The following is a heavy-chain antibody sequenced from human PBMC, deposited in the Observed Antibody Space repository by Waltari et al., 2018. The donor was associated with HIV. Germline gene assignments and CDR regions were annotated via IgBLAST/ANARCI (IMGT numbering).Heavy chain of an antibody. CDR1: GYFISTGYY. CDR3: ARGLEFWSGYGGPAFDI. Sequence: QVQLQESGPGLVKPSETLSLTCAVSGYFISTGYYWGWIRQPPGKELEWIGSFYHSGSTYYNPALKSRVTISVDTSKNQCSLKLTSVTAADTAVYYCARGLEFWSGYGGPAFDIWGQGTMVTVSS. CDR2: FYHSGST. J-gene: IGHJ3*02. V-gene: IGHV4-38-2*01. D-gene: IGHD3-3*01.